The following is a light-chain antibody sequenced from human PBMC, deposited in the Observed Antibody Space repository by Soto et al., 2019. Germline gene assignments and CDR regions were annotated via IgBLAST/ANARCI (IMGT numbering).Light chain of an antibody. CDR1: QIVNSGF. Sequence: EIILTMTADTQPRDKQERATRSCRFSQIVNSGFLAWYQQKPGQAPRLLIYVASSRASGIPDRFSGSGSGTDFALTISRLEPEDFAVYYCQQDGSSPQPFGQGAKVEIK. J-gene: IGKJ1*01. CDR3: QQDGSSPQP. CDR2: VAS. V-gene: IGKV3-20*01.